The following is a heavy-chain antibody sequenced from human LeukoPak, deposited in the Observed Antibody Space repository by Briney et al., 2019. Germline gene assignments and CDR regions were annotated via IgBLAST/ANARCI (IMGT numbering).Heavy chain of an antibody. CDR3: AKDISSSGYLDY. CDR2: ISWNSGSI. CDR1: GFTFDDYA. V-gene: IGHV3-9*01. D-gene: IGHD3-22*01. J-gene: IGHJ4*02. Sequence: PGGSLRLSCAASGFTFDDYAMHWVRQAPGKGLEWVSGISWNSGSIGYADSVKGRFTISRDNAKNSLYLQMNSLRAEDTALYYCAKDISSSGYLDYWGQGTLVTVSS.